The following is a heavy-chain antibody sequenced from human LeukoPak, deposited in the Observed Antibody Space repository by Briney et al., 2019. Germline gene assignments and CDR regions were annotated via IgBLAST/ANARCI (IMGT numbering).Heavy chain of an antibody. D-gene: IGHD3-10*01. Sequence: TGGSLRLSCAASGFTFSSYSMNWVRQAPGKGLEWVSYISSSSSTIYYADSVKGRFTISRDNAKNSLYLQMNSLRAEDTAVYYCARDRDYYGSGSYYIGLFDPWGQGTLVTVSS. V-gene: IGHV3-48*04. J-gene: IGHJ5*02. CDR3: ARDRDYYGSGSYYIGLFDP. CDR2: ISSSSSTI. CDR1: GFTFSSYS.